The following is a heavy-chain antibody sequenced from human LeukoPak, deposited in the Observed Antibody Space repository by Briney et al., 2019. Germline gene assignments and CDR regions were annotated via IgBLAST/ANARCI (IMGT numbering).Heavy chain of an antibody. V-gene: IGHV3-7*01. CDR1: GFTFCNFW. Sequence: GGSLRLSCAASGFTFCNFWMSWVRQAPGKGLEWVANIKHDGSEKGYVDSVKGRFTISRDNAKNALYLQMNSLRAEDTAVYYCAREGLSFDYWGQGTLVTVSS. CDR3: AREGLSFDY. CDR2: IKHDGSEK. J-gene: IGHJ4*02.